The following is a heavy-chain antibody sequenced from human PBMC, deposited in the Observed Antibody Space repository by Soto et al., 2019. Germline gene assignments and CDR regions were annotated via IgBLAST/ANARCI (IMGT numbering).Heavy chain of an antibody. CDR1: GVILSSYA. J-gene: IGHJ5*02. CDR2: ITGSGGDT. D-gene: IGHD6-19*01. Sequence: GGSPRLSCAASGVILSSYAMGGVRQTPGKGLEWVSAITGSGGDTYYIDSVKGRFAISRDNSKNTLYLQMNSLRAEDTAVYYCAKAPFIAVAGTLFDPWGQGTLVTVSS. CDR3: AKAPFIAVAGTLFDP. V-gene: IGHV3-23*01.